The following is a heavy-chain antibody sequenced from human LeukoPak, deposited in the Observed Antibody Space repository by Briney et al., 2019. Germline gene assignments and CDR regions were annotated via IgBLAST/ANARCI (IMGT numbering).Heavy chain of an antibody. CDR2: IRYDGSNK. D-gene: IGHD3-22*01. J-gene: IGHJ3*02. CDR1: GFTFSSYG. V-gene: IGHV3-30*02. CDR3: AKEGVVVVAYDAFDI. Sequence: GGSLRLSRAASGFTFSSYGMHWVRQAPGKGLEWVAFIRYDGSNKYYADSVKGRFTISRDNSKNTLYLQMNSLRAEDTAVYYCAKEGVVVVAYDAFDIWGQGTMVTVSS.